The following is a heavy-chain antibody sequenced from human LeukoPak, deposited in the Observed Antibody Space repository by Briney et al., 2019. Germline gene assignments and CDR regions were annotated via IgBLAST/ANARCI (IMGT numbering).Heavy chain of an antibody. CDR1: GFTFSSYE. Sequence: PGGSLRLSCAASGFTFSSYEMNWVRQAPRKGREWVSYISSSGSTIYYADSVKGRFTISRDNAKNSLYLQMNSLRAEDTAVYYCAREYSGTYDAFDIWGQGTMVTVSS. V-gene: IGHV3-48*03. CDR3: AREYSGTYDAFDI. CDR2: ISSSGSTI. D-gene: IGHD1-26*01. J-gene: IGHJ3*02.